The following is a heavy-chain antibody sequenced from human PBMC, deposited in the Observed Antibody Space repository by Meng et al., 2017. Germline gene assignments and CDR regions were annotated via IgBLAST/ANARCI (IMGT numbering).Heavy chain of an antibody. CDR2: IYWNDDK. CDR3: AHRLGWLRSGRLDP. V-gene: IGHV2-5*01. CDR1: GFSLSTSGVG. D-gene: IGHD5-12*01. Sequence: SGPTLVKPTQTLTLTCTFSGFSLSTSGVGVGWIRQPPGKALEWLALIYWNDDKRYSPSLKSRLTITKDTSKNQVVLTMTNMDPVDTATYYCAHRLGWLRSGRLDPWGQGTLVTVSS. J-gene: IGHJ5*02.